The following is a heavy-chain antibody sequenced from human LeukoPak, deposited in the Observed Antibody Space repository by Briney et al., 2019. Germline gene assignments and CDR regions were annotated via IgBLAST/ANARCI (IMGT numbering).Heavy chain of an antibody. D-gene: IGHD3-22*01. J-gene: IGHJ6*02. Sequence: ASVKVSCKASGYTFTSYGISWVRQAPGQGLEWMGWISAYNGNTNYAQKLQGRVTMTTDTSTSTAYMELRSLRSDDTAVYYCARDTYYYDGSGYASEYGMDVWGQGTTVTVSS. CDR2: ISAYNGNT. V-gene: IGHV1-18*01. CDR3: ARDTYYYDGSGYASEYGMDV. CDR1: GYTFTSYG.